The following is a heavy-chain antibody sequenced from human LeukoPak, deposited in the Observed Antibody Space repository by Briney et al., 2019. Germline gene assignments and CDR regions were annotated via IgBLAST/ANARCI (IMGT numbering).Heavy chain of an antibody. CDR3: ARGGYCSGGSCYLHYYYYYGMDV. CDR1: GYTFTSYA. J-gene: IGHJ6*02. D-gene: IGHD2-15*01. CDR2: INTNTGNP. V-gene: IGHV7-4-1*02. Sequence: ASVKVSCKASGYTFTSYAMNWVRQAPGQGLEWMGWINTNTGNPTYAQGFTGRFVFSLDTSVSTAYLQISSLKAEDTAVYYCARGGYCSGGSCYLHYYYYYGMDVWGQGTTVTVSS.